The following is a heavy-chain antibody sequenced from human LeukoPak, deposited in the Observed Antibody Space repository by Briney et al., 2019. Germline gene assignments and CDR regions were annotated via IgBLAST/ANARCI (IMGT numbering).Heavy chain of an antibody. J-gene: IGHJ6*03. CDR3: ARTTATIFGVVIINYYYYMDV. D-gene: IGHD3-3*01. Sequence: ASVKVSCKASGCTFTSYGISWVRQAPGQGLEWMGWISAYNGNTNYAQKLQGRVTMTTDTSTSTAYMELRSLRSDDTAVYYCARTTATIFGVVIINYYYYMDVWGKGTTVTVSS. V-gene: IGHV1-18*01. CDR1: GCTFTSYG. CDR2: ISAYNGNT.